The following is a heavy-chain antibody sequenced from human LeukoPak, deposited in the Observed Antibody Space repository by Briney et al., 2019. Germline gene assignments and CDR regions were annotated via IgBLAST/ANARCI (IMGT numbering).Heavy chain of an antibody. D-gene: IGHD4-17*01. Sequence: GGSLRLSCAASGFTFSSYAMSWVRQAPGKGLEWVSVIYSGGSTYYADSVKGRFTISRDNSKNTLYLQMNSLRAEDTAVYYCARIGDYMGDYWGQGTLVTVSS. CDR3: ARIGDYMGDY. V-gene: IGHV3-66*01. CDR1: GFTFSSYA. J-gene: IGHJ4*02. CDR2: IYSGGST.